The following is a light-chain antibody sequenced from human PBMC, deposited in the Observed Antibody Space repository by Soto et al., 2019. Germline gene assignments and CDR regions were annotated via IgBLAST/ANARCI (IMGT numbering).Light chain of an antibody. V-gene: IGLV2-14*01. CDR2: EVT. Sequence: QSALTQPASVSGSLGQSITISCTGTTSDVGGYNYVSWYQQHPGKAPILMTYEVTNRPPGVSNRFSGSKSGNTASLTISGLQVEDEAEYYCGSYTGSITYVFGTGTKV. CDR1: TSDVGGYNY. CDR3: GSYTGSITYV. J-gene: IGLJ1*01.